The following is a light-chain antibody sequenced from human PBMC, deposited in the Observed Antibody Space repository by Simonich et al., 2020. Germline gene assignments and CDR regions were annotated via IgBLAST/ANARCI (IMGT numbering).Light chain of an antibody. V-gene: IGLV2-14*03. CDR1: SSDVGGYNY. Sequence: QSALTQPASVSGSPGQSITISCTGTSSDVGGYNYVSWYQQHPAKAPKLMIYDVSNQPSGVSNRFSGSKSGNTASLTISGLQAEDEADYYCSSYTSSSRVFGGGTKLTVL. CDR3: SSYTSSSRV. CDR2: DVS. J-gene: IGLJ3*02.